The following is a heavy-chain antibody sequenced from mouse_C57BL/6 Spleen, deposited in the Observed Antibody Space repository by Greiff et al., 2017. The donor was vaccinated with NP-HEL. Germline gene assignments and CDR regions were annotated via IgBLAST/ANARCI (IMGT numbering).Heavy chain of an antibody. J-gene: IGHJ2*01. V-gene: IGHV10-1*01. Sequence: EVMLVESGGGLVQPKGSLKLSCAASGFSFNTYAMNWVRQAPGKGLEWVARIRSKSNNYATYYADSVKDRFTISRDDSESMLYLQMNNLKTEDTAMYYCVRQDYYFDYWGQGTTLTVSS. CDR2: IRSKSNNYAT. CDR1: GFSFNTYA. CDR3: VRQDYYFDY.